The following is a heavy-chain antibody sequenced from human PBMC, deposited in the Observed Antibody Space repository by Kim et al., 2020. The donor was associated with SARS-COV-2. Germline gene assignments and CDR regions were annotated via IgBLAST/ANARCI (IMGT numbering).Heavy chain of an antibody. V-gene: IGHV4-34*01. J-gene: IGHJ4*02. CDR3: ARLRDGYSLD. CDR1: GGSFSGYY. Sequence: SETLSLTCAVYGGSFSGYYWSWIRQPPGKGLEWIGEINHSGSTNYNPSLKSRVTISVDTSKNQFSLKLSSVTAADTAVYYCARLRDGYSLDWGQGTLVTVSS. D-gene: IGHD4-4*01. CDR2: INHSGST.